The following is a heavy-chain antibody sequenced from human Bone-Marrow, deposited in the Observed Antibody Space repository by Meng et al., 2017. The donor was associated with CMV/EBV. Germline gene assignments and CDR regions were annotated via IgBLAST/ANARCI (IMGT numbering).Heavy chain of an antibody. Sequence: GSLRLSCTVSGGSISSYYWSWIRQPPGKGLEWIGYIYYSGSTNYNPSLTSRVTISVDPSKNQFSLKLSSLTAADTAVYYCASDYCSSTSCYERGWYAYWGQGNLVNVAS. V-gene: IGHV4-59*01. CDR2: IYYSGST. J-gene: IGHJ4*02. CDR1: GGSISSYY. CDR3: ASDYCSSTSCYERGWYAY. D-gene: IGHD2-2*01.